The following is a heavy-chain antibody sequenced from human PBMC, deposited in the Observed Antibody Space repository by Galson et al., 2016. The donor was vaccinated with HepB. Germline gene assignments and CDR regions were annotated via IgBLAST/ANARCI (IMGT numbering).Heavy chain of an antibody. CDR2: ISYDGSNK. CDR1: GFTFSSYG. Sequence: CLRLSCAASGFTFSSYGLHWVRQAPGKGLEWVAVISYDGSNKLYADSVKGRFTISRDNSKNTLYLQMNSLRAEDTAVYYCAKDRTPFAFLWFGEFDYWGQGTLVTASS. V-gene: IGHV3-30*18. J-gene: IGHJ4*02. CDR3: AKDRTPFAFLWFGEFDY. D-gene: IGHD3-10*01.